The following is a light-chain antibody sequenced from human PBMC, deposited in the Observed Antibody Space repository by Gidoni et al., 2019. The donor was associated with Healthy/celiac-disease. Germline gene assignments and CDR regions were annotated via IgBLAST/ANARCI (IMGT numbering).Light chain of an antibody. J-gene: IGLJ2*01. V-gene: IGLV2-11*01. CDR3: CSDAGSYTFGVV. CDR1: SSDVGGYNS. Sequence: QSALTQPRSVSGSPGQSVTISCTGTSSDVGGYNSVSWYQQHPGKAPKLMIYDVSKRPSGVPDRFSGSKSGNTTSLTISGLQAEDEADYYCCSDAGSYTFGVVFGGGTKLTVL. CDR2: DVS.